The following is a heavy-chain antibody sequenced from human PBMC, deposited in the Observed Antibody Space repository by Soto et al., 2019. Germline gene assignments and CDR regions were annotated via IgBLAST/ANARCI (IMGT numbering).Heavy chain of an antibody. J-gene: IGHJ6*02. CDR1: GFTFRTYT. CDR3: ARDRGYDAHDYYYNAMDV. D-gene: IGHD3-10*01. Sequence: GGSLRLSCISSGFTFRTYTMNWVRQAPGKGLEWVSGIRGFSPYTFYAESVKGRFTISRDNAKNSLYLQMNSLRAEDTAVYYCARDRGYDAHDYYYNAMDVWGQGTTVTVT. CDR2: IRGFSPYT. V-gene: IGHV3-21*01.